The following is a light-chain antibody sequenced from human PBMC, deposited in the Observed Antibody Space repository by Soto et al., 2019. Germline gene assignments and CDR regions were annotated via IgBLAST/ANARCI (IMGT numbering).Light chain of an antibody. Sequence: DIPLTQSPSTLSASVGDRVTITCRASQSISSWLAWYQQKPGKAPKLLVYKASSLESGVPSRFSGSGSATEFTLTITTLQPDDFATYYCQQYEAYPLTFGGGTKVEI. CDR3: QQYEAYPLT. V-gene: IGKV1-5*03. J-gene: IGKJ4*01. CDR1: QSISSW. CDR2: KAS.